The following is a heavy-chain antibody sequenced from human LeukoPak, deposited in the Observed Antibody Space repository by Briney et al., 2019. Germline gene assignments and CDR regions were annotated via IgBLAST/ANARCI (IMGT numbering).Heavy chain of an antibody. CDR1: GGSFSGYY. CDR3: ARVPVLDVLVVYEEDN. CDR2: INHSGST. J-gene: IGHJ4*02. D-gene: IGHD2-8*02. V-gene: IGHV4-34*01. Sequence: SETLSLTCAVYGGSFSGYYWSWIRQPPGKGLEWIGEINHSGSTNYNPSLKSRVTISVDTSKNQFSLKLSPVTAADTAVYYCARVPVLDVLVVYEEDNWGQGTLVTVSS.